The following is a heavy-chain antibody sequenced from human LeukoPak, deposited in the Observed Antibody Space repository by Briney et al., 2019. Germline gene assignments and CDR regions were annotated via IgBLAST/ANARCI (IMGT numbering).Heavy chain of an antibody. J-gene: IGHJ1*01. D-gene: IGHD6-19*01. Sequence: GASVKVSCKASGYTFTSYGISWVRQAPGQGLEWMGWISAYNGNTNYAQKLQGRVTMTTDTSTSTAYMELRSLRSDDTAVYYCARGTRSGWYLAAEYFQHWGQGTLVTVSS. V-gene: IGHV1-18*01. CDR1: GYTFTSYG. CDR3: ARGTRSGWYLAAEYFQH. CDR2: ISAYNGNT.